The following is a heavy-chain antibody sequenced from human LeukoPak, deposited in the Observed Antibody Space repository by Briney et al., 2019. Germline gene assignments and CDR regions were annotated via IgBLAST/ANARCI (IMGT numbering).Heavy chain of an antibody. J-gene: IGHJ3*02. CDR1: GFTFSSYS. D-gene: IGHD3/OR15-3a*01. Sequence: GGSLRLSCAASGFTFSSYSMNWVRQAPGKGLEWVSYISSSSSTIYYADSVKGRFTISRDNAKNSLYLQMNSLRAEDTAVYYCAREWTHDAFDIWGQGTMVTVSS. V-gene: IGHV3-48*04. CDR2: ISSSSSTI. CDR3: AREWTHDAFDI.